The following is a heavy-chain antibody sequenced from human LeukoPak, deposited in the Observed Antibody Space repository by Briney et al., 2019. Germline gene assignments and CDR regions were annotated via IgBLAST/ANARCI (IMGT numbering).Heavy chain of an antibody. Sequence: PGGSLRLSCEASEFILSSYAMSWVRQAPGKGLEWVSSISNSGGSTYYADSVKGRFTISRDNSKNTLYLQMNSLRAEDTAVYYCAKEGFDSWGQGTLVTVSS. J-gene: IGHJ4*02. CDR3: AKEGFDS. V-gene: IGHV3-23*01. CDR1: EFILSSYA. CDR2: ISNSGGST.